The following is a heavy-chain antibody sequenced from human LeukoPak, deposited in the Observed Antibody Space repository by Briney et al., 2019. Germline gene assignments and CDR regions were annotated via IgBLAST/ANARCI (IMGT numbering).Heavy chain of an antibody. D-gene: IGHD6-13*01. CDR3: TAASGSYWYFDL. CDR1: GGSINSNSHH. V-gene: IGHV4-39*07. Sequence: SETLSLTCTVSGGSINSNSHHWGWIRQPPGKGLEWIGSMYYNGYTYYNPSLKSRLTISVDTSKSQFSLRLSSVTAADTAVYYCTAASGSYWYFDLWGRGTLVTVSS. CDR2: MYYNGYT. J-gene: IGHJ2*01.